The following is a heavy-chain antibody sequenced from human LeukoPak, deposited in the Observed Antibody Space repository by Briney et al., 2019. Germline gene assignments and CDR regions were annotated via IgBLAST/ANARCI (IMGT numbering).Heavy chain of an antibody. CDR2: IYTTGST. J-gene: IGHJ4*02. CDR1: GGSISSGSYY. Sequence: SETLSLTCTVSGGSISSGSYYWSWIRQPAGKGLDWIGRIYTTGSTNYNPSLKSRVTISVDTSKNQFSLKLSSVTAADTAVYYCARDRYYYDSSGYRLFDYWGQGTLVTVSS. D-gene: IGHD3-22*01. CDR3: ARDRYYYDSSGYRLFDY. V-gene: IGHV4-61*02.